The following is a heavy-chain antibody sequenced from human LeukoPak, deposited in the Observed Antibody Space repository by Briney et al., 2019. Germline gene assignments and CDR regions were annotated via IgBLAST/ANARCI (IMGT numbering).Heavy chain of an antibody. V-gene: IGHV3-21*01. D-gene: IGHD3-16*01. CDR1: GFTLVPYT. J-gene: IGHJ5*02. Sequence: GGSLRLSCAASGFTLVPYTMNWVRQVPGKGLEWVSSIGSLGTDIYYTDSVKGRFTVSRDNAQNSLYLQMNSLRAEDTALYYCARDLMLRLGELDPWGQGTLVTVSS. CDR3: ARDLMLRLGELDP. CDR2: IGSLGTDI.